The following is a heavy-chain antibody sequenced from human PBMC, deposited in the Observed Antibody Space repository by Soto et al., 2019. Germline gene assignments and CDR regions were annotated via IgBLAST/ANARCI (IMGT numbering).Heavy chain of an antibody. D-gene: IGHD3-22*01. CDR3: VRLYCSDSSCYEKYLDY. CDR2: ISGDGRTA. CDR1: GFTFSNYW. J-gene: IGHJ4*02. Sequence: GGSLRLSCAASGFTFSNYWMHWVRQPPGKGLLWVAKISGDGRTAAYADSVKARFSISRDNAKNTLYLQMSNLRGEDAALYYCVRLYCSDSSCYEKYLDYWGQGTLVTVSS. V-gene: IGHV3-74*01.